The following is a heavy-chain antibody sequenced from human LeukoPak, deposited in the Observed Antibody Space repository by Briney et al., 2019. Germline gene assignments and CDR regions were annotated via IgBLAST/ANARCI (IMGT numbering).Heavy chain of an antibody. J-gene: IGHJ3*02. CDR1: GFTFSDFY. CDR2: IISSGTNI. CDR3: ARDRLEPYYYGSGSYYNVRGGFDT. D-gene: IGHD3-10*01. Sequence: AGGSLRLSCAASGFTFSDFYMSWIRQAPGKGLEWVSYIISSGTNIYYADSVKGRFTISRDNSKNTLYLQMNSLRAEDTAVYYCARDRLEPYYYGSGSYYNVRGGFDTWGQGTMVTVSS. V-gene: IGHV3-11*01.